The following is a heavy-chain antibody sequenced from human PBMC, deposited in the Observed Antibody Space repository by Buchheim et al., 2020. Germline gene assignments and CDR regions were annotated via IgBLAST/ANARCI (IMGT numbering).Heavy chain of an antibody. Sequence: QVQLVESGGGVVQPGRSLRLSCAASGFTFSSYGMHWVRQAPGKGLEWVAVISYDGSNKYYADSVKGRFTISSDNSKKTLYLQMNSLRAEDTAVYYCAKGNWGQWLDGDWFDPWGQGTL. CDR3: AKGNWGQWLDGDWFDP. D-gene: IGHD6-19*01. CDR2: ISYDGSNK. CDR1: GFTFSSYG. J-gene: IGHJ5*02. V-gene: IGHV3-30*18.